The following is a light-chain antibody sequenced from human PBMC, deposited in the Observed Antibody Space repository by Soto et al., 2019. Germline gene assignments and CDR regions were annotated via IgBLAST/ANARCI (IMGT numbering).Light chain of an antibody. CDR3: QQADSFPLT. CDR2: SAS. J-gene: IGKJ3*01. V-gene: IGKV1-12*01. Sequence: DIQMTQSPSSVSASVGDRVTITCRASQGISRWLAWYQQKPGKAPNLLIYSASTLYSGVPSRFSGSGSVTDFTLTISSLQPEDFATYYCQQADSFPLTFGPGTKVDIK. CDR1: QGISRW.